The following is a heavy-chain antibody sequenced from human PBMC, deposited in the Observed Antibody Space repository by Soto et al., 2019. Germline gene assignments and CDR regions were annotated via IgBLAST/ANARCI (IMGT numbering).Heavy chain of an antibody. V-gene: IGHV3-48*02. D-gene: IGHD2-2*01. CDR3: ARVTTVASWNWFDP. J-gene: IGHJ5*02. CDR1: GFTFSGYS. Sequence: EVQLVESGGGVVQPGGSLRLSCAASGFTFSGYSMNWVRQAPGKGLEWVSYISSSSSTIYYADSVKGRFTISRDNAKNSRYLQLNSLRDEDTAVYYCARVTTVASWNWFDPLGQGTLVTVSS. CDR2: ISSSSSTI.